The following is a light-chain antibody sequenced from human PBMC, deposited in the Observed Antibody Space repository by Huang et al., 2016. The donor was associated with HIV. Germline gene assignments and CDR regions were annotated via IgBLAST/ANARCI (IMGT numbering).Light chain of an antibody. V-gene: IGKV1-33*01. CDR2: DAS. CDR3: QQYDSLPPFT. Sequence: DIQMTQSPSSLSASVGDRVTITCQASHDISNYLNWYQQKPGKAPELLIYDASNLQTGVPSRFSGSGSGTDFTFTISSLQPEDIATYYCQQYDSLPPFTFGGGTKVEIK. CDR1: HDISNY. J-gene: IGKJ4*01.